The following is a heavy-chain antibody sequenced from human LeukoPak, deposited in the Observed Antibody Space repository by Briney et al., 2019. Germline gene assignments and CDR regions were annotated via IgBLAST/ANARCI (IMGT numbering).Heavy chain of an antibody. CDR2: INPSGGST. V-gene: IGHV1-46*01. CDR3: ARAGGRGDYYYYGMDV. J-gene: IGHJ6*02. Sequence: ASVKVSCKASGYTFTSYYMHWVRQAPGQGLEWMGIINPSGGSTSYAQKFQGRVTMTRDTSTSTVYMELSSLRSEDTAVYCCARAGGRGDYYYYGMDVWGQGTTVTVSS. D-gene: IGHD2-15*01. CDR1: GYTFTSYY.